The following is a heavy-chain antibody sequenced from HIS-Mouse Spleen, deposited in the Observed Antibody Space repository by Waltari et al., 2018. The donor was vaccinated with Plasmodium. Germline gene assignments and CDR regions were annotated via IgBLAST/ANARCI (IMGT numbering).Heavy chain of an antibody. J-gene: IGHJ4*02. CDR3: AAALDIVVVPADY. D-gene: IGHD2-2*01. CDR1: GFTFTSSA. V-gene: IGHV1-58*01. Sequence: QMQLVQSGPEVKKPGTSVKVSCKASGFTFTSSAVQWVRQARGQRLEWIGWIVVGSGNTNYEQKFQERVTITRDMSTSTAYMELSSLRSEDTAVYYCAAALDIVVVPADYWGQGTLVTVSS. CDR2: IVVGSGNT.